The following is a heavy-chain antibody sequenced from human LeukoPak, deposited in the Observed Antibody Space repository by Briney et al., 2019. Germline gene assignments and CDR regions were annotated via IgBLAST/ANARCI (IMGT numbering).Heavy chain of an antibody. CDR1: GGSISSSSYY. Sequence: PSETLSLTCTVSGGSISSSSYYWGWIRQPPGKGLEWIGSIYYSGSTYYNPSLKSRVTISVDTSKNQFSLKLSSVTAADTAVYYCARHTPVYGSGSYYNWFDPWGQGTLVTISS. CDR2: IYYSGST. V-gene: IGHV4-39*01. CDR3: ARHTPVYGSGSYYNWFDP. D-gene: IGHD3-10*01. J-gene: IGHJ5*02.